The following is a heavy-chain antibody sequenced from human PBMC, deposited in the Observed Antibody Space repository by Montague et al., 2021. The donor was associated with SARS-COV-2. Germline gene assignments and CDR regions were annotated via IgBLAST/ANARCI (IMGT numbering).Heavy chain of an antibody. V-gene: IGHV3-30*04. D-gene: IGHD2-15*01. CDR3: ASAGQHLDCYYYLDD. CDR2: ISNDGSNK. CDR1: GFTFSSYA. Sequence: SLRLSCAASGFTFSSYAMHWVRQAPGKGLVWVTGISNDGSNKYYADSVKGRFTISRDNSKNTLYLQMNSLRPEDTAVYYCASAGQHLDCYYYLDDWGKGTLVTVSS. J-gene: IGHJ4*02.